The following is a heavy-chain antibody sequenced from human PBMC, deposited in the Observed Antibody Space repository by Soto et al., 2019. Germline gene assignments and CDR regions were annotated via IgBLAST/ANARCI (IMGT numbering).Heavy chain of an antibody. CDR3: VMVDNYVTPTPQDV. CDR2: VSPYTGNT. J-gene: IGHJ6*02. V-gene: IGHV1-18*01. Sequence: ASVKVSCKASGYIFVNYGIAWVRQAPGQGLEWMGWVSPYTGNTHSATKVQGRLTMTTDTSTSTAYMDLGSLTSDDTAVYYCVMVDNYVTPTPQDVWGQGTTVTVSS. D-gene: IGHD3-16*01. CDR1: GYIFVNYG.